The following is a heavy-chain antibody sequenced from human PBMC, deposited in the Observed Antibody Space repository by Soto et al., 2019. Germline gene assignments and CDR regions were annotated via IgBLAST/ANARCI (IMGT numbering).Heavy chain of an antibody. Sequence: PSETLSLTCTVSGGSVSSDHWSWIRQPPGKGLEWIGYLYSDGSTDYNPSLKSRVTTSIDTSKNQFSLKLTSVTAADTAFYYCAGHSRPFLESWYDTWGPGTLVTVSS. J-gene: IGHJ5*02. CDR1: GGSVSSDH. D-gene: IGHD3-3*02. CDR2: LYSDGST. CDR3: AGHSRPFLESWYDT. V-gene: IGHV4-59*08.